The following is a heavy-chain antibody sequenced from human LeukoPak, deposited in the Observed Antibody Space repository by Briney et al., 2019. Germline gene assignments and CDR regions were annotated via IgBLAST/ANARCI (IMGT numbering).Heavy chain of an antibody. D-gene: IGHD4-17*01. CDR3: AREVATVTTFDY. CDR1: GGSISSGDYY. V-gene: IGHV4-30-4*01. Sequence: PSETLSLTCTVSGGSISSGDYYWSWIRQPPGKGLEWIGYIYYSGSTYYNPSLKSRVTISVDTSKNQFSQKLSSVTAADTAVYYCAREVATVTTFDYWGQGTPVTVSS. CDR2: IYYSGST. J-gene: IGHJ4*02.